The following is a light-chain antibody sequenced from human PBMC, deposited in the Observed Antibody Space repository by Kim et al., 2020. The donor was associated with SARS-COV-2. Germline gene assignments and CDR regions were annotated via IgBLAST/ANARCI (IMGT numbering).Light chain of an antibody. CDR3: QAWGSSTGRV. CDR1: KLGDKY. Sequence: SYELTQPPSVSVSPGQTATITCPGDKLGDKYVCWYQQRPGQSPVLVIYQDAKRPSGIPERFSGSNSGNTATLTISGTQAIDEADYYCQAWGSSTGRVLGGGTQLTVL. V-gene: IGLV3-1*01. J-gene: IGLJ2*01. CDR2: QDA.